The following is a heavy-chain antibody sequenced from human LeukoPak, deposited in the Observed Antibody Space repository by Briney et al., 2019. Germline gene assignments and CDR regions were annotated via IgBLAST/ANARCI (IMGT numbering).Heavy chain of an antibody. D-gene: IGHD5-12*01. CDR1: GFSFSSYG. V-gene: IGHV3-33*01. CDR3: ASHGGL. Sequence: PGRSLRLSCAASGFSFSSYGMHWVRQAPGKGLEWVAVIWYDGSNKNYADSVKGRFTISRDNPKNTLYLQVNSLRVDDTAVYYCASHGGLWGQGTLVTVSS. J-gene: IGHJ4*02. CDR2: IWYDGSNK.